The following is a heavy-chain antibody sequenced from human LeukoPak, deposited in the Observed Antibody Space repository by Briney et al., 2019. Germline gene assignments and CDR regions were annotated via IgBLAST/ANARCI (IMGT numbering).Heavy chain of an antibody. J-gene: IGHJ4*02. CDR1: GFTFSSYW. D-gene: IGHD1-26*01. V-gene: IGHV3-7*01. CDR2: IKQDGSEK. Sequence: PGGSLRLSCAASGFTFSSYWMSWVRQAPGKGLEWVANIKQDGSEKYYVDSVKGRFTISRDNAKSSLYLQMNSLRAEDTAVYYRASSYYGFDYWGQGTLVTVSS. CDR3: ASSYYGFDY.